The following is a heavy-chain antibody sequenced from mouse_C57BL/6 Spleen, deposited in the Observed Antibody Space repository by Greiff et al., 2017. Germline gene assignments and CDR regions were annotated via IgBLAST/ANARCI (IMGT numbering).Heavy chain of an antibody. CDR3: ARVIYSTHWYFDV. J-gene: IGHJ1*03. Sequence: EVQLQQSGPELVKPGASVKISCKASGYSFTGYYMNWVKQSPEKSLEWIGEINPSTGGTTYNQKFKAKATLTVDKSSSTAYMQLKSLTSEDSAVYYCARVIYSTHWYFDVWCTGTTVTVSS. V-gene: IGHV1-42*01. D-gene: IGHD2-5*01. CDR2: INPSTGGT. CDR1: GYSFTGYY.